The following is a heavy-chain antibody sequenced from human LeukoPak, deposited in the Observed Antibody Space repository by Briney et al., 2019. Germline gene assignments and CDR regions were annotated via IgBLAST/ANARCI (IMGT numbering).Heavy chain of an antibody. Sequence: SETLSLTCAVSGGSISSHYWSWIRQPPGKGLEWIGHIYYIGSTNYNPSLESRVTISVDTSKNHFSLRLSSVTAADTAVYYCARDPDSRYSSSHDAFDIWGQGTMVTVSS. J-gene: IGHJ3*02. D-gene: IGHD6-6*01. CDR1: GGSISSHY. V-gene: IGHV4-59*11. CDR2: IYYIGST. CDR3: ARDPDSRYSSSHDAFDI.